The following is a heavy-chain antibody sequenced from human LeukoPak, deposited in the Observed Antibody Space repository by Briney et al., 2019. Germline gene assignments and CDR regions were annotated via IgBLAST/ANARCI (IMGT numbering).Heavy chain of an antibody. CDR2: IYHSGST. V-gene: IGHV4-4*02. D-gene: IGHD1-14*01. J-gene: IGHJ6*02. CDR3: ARDTYIYGMDV. Sequence: PGGSLRLSCAASGFTFSSYSMNWVRQAPGKGLEWIGEIYHSGSTNYNPSLKSRVTISVDKSKNQFSLKLSSVTAADTAVYYCARDTYIYGMDVWGQGTTVTVSS. CDR1: GFTFSSYSM.